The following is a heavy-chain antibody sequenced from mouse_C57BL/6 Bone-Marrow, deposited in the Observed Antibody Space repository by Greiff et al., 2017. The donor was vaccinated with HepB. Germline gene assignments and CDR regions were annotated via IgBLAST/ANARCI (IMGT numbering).Heavy chain of an antibody. Sequence: EVQLQQSGGGLVQPGGSLKLSCAASGFTFSDYYMYWVRQTPEKRLEWVAYISNGGGSTYYPDTVKGRFTISRDNAKNTLYLQMSRLKSEDTAMYYCARLLFAYWGQGTLVTVSA. V-gene: IGHV5-12*01. CDR1: GFTFSDYY. CDR3: ARLLFAY. CDR2: ISNGGGST. J-gene: IGHJ3*01.